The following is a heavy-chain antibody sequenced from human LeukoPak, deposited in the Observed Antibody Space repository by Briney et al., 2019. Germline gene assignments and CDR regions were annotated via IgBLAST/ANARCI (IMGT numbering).Heavy chain of an antibody. CDR2: ISSSSSTI. V-gene: IGHV3-48*01. CDR1: GFTFSSYS. J-gene: IGHJ5*02. CDR3: ARALSEYYDFWEGDNWFDP. D-gene: IGHD3-3*01. Sequence: GGSLRLSCAASGFTFSSYSMKWVRQAPGKGLEWVSYISSSSSTIYYADSVKGRFTISRDNAKNSLYLQMNSLRAEDTAVYYCARALSEYYDFWEGDNWFDPWGQGTLVTVSS.